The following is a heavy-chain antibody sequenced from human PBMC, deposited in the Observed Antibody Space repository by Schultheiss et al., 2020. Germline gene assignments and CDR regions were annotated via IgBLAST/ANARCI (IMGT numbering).Heavy chain of an antibody. J-gene: IGHJ4*02. Sequence: LRLSCAVSGGSIDSRNWWGWIRQPPGKGLEWIGYIYYSGSTYYNPALRSRVTISVDMSKKQFSLKMNSMTAADTAVYYCARLVWGSTVRILDYWGQGTLVTVSS. CDR2: IYYSGST. CDR3: ARLVWGSTVRILDY. D-gene: IGHD4-11*01. CDR1: GGSIDSRNW. V-gene: IGHV4-28*01.